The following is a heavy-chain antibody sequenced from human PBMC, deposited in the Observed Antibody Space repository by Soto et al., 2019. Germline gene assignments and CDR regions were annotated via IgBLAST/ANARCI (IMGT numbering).Heavy chain of an antibody. CDR2: IYWDDDK. V-gene: IGHV2-5*02. CDR3: AHIPNYLQYDWFDP. CDR1: GFSLTTRGVG. J-gene: IGHJ5*02. D-gene: IGHD3-10*01. Sequence: QITLKESGPTLVKPTQTLTLTCTFSGFSLTTRGVGVGWIRQPPGKALECLALIYWDDDKRYSPSLQSRLSITKDTSKNQVVLTMSNVDPVDTATYYCAHIPNYLQYDWFDPWGQGTLVSVSS.